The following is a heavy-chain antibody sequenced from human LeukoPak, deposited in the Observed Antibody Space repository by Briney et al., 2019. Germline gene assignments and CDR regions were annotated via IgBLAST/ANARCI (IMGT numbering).Heavy chain of an antibody. V-gene: IGHV4-39*01. CDR2: IYYSGST. Sequence: SETLSLTCTVSGGPISSSNYYWGWVRQPPGKGLEWIGSIYYSGSTYYNPSLKSRVTITVDTSKTQFSLKLSSVTAADTVVYCGAGPIPGRYSRSFVYWGQGTLVTVSS. CDR3: AGPIPGRYSRSFVY. CDR1: GGPISSSNYY. J-gene: IGHJ4*02. D-gene: IGHD1-26*01.